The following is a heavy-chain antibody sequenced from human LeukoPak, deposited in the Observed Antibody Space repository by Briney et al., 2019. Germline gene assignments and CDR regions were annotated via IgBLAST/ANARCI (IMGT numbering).Heavy chain of an antibody. CDR1: GYSFTSYW. CDR3: ARLYSWGMTDY. D-gene: IGHD2-15*01. CDR2: IYPGDSDT. J-gene: IGHJ4*02. V-gene: IGHV5-51*01. Sequence: GESLKISCKGSGYSFTSYWIGWVRRMPGKGLEWMGIIYPGDSDTRYSPSFEGQVTISADKSTSTAYLQCSSLKASDTAMYYCARLYSWGMTDYWGQGTLVTVSS.